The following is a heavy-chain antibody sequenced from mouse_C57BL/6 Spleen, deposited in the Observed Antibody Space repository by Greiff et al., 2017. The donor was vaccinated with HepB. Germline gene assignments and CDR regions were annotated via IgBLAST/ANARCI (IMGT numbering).Heavy chain of an antibody. V-gene: IGHV14-2*01. CDR3: AKVDYGSSLPLAY. CDR1: GFNIKDYY. D-gene: IGHD1-1*01. CDR2: IDPEDGET. Sequence: EVQLQQSGAELVKPGASVKLSCTASGFNIKDYYMHWVKQRTEQGLEWIGRIDPEDGETKYAPEFQGKATITADTSSNTAYLQLSSLTSEDTAVYYCAKVDYGSSLPLAYWGQGTLVTVAA. J-gene: IGHJ3*01.